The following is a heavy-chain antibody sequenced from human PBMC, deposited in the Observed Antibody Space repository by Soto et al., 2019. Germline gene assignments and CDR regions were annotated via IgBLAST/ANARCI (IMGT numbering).Heavy chain of an antibody. CDR3: ARVESFPPYYYYGMDV. CDR2: IIPIFGTA. D-gene: IGHD3-10*01. J-gene: IGHJ6*02. CDR1: GGTFSSYA. V-gene: IGHV1-69*01. Sequence: QVQLVQSGAEVKKPGSSVKVSCKASGGTFSSYAISWVRQAPGQGLEWMGGIIPIFGTANYAQKFQGRVTSTADESTSTAYIELSRLRSEDTAVYYCARVESFPPYYYYGMDVWCQGNTVTVS.